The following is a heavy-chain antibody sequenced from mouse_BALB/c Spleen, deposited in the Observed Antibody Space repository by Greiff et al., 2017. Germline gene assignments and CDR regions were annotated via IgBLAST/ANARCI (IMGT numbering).Heavy chain of an antibody. D-gene: IGHD1-1*01. J-gene: IGHJ3*01. V-gene: IGHV1-74*04. CDR3: ASHYYGSSVAD. CDR2: IDPSDSET. CDR1: GYSFTSYW. Sequence: QLQQSGPQLVRPGASVQISCKASGYSFTSYWMHWVKQKPGQGLEWIGMIDPSDSETRLNQKFKDKATLTVDKSSSTAYMHLSSPTSEDSAVYYCASHYYGSSVADWGQGTLVTVSA.